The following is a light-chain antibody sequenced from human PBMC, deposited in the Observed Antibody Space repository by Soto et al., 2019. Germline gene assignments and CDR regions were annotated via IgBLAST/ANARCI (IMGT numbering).Light chain of an antibody. Sequence: DIPMTQSPSTLSASVGDRVTINCRASQSISSWLAWYQQKPGKAPKLLIYDASSLESGVPSRFSGSGSGTEFTLTISSLQPDDYATYYCQQYNSYPYTFGQGTKLEIK. CDR3: QQYNSYPYT. V-gene: IGKV1-5*01. CDR2: DAS. CDR1: QSISSW. J-gene: IGKJ2*01.